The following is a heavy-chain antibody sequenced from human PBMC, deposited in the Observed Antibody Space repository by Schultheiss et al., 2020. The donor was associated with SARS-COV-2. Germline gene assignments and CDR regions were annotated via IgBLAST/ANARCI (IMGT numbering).Heavy chain of an antibody. CDR2: ISGSGGST. Sequence: GGSLRLSCAASGFTFSRYAMSWVRQAPGKGLEWVSAISGSGGSTYYADSVKGRFTISRDNSKNTLYLQMNSLRAEDTAVYYCARDPLDYYDSLGAFDIWGQGTMVT. V-gene: IGHV3-23*01. CDR1: GFTFSRYA. D-gene: IGHD3-22*01. CDR3: ARDPLDYYDSLGAFDI. J-gene: IGHJ3*02.